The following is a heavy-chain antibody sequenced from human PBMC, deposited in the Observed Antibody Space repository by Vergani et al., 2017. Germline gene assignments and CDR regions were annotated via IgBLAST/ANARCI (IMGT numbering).Heavy chain of an antibody. Sequence: EVQLVESGGGLIQPGGSLRLSCAASGFTVSSNYMSWVRQAPGKGLEWVSVIYSGGSTYYADSVKGRFTISRDNSKTTLYLQMNSLRAEDTAVYYCARDRASSGILTGYYDGSYYYYYMDVWGKGTTVTGSS. CDR1: GFTVSSNY. J-gene: IGHJ6*03. CDR2: IYSGGST. V-gene: IGHV3-53*01. D-gene: IGHD3-9*01. CDR3: ARDRASSGILTGYYDGSYYYYYMDV.